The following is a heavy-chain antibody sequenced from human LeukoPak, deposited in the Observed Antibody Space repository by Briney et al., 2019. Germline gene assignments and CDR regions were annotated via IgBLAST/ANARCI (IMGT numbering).Heavy chain of an antibody. CDR1: GFTFSDYY. CDR2: ISSSGSTI. V-gene: IGHV3-11*04. CDR3: ARARRYCSSTSCYYFDY. J-gene: IGHJ4*02. D-gene: IGHD2-2*01. Sequence: GGSLRLSCAASGFTFSDYYMSWIRQAPGKGLEWVSYISSSGSTIYYADSVKGRFTISRDNAKNSLYLQMNSLRAEDTAVYYCARARRYCSSTSCYYFDYWDQGTLVTVSS.